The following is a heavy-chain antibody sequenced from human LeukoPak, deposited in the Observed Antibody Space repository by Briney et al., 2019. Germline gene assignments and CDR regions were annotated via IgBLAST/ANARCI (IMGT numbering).Heavy chain of an antibody. D-gene: IGHD6-6*01. J-gene: IGHJ4*02. V-gene: IGHV6-1*01. CDR1: GDSVSSHSAA. CDR3: AVSVAARPYFDY. CDR2: TYHRFNWHN. Sequence: SQTLSLTCAISGDSVSSHSAAWNWIWQSPSRGLEWLGRTYHRFNWHNEFAESVKSRLTFNADTSKNEFSLQLRSVTPEDTAVYYCAVSVAARPYFDYWGQGTLVTVS.